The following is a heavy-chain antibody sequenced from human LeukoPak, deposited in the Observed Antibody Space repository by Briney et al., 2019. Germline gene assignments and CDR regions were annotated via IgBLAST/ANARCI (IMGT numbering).Heavy chain of an antibody. CDR1: GGSISSGGYY. V-gene: IGHV4-31*03. CDR2: IYYSGST. J-gene: IGHJ4*02. Sequence: SETLSLTCTVSGGSISSGGYYWSWIRQHPGKGLEWIGYIYYSGSTYYNPSLKSRVTISVDTSKNQFSLKLSSVTAADTAVYYCAVKAGCSGYYWGQGTLVTVSS. D-gene: IGHD5-12*01. CDR3: AVKAGCSGYY.